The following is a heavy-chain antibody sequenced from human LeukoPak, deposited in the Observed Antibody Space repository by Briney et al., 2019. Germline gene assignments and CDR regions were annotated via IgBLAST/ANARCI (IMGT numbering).Heavy chain of an antibody. J-gene: IGHJ4*02. V-gene: IGHV3-9*01. CDR2: ISWNSGSI. Sequence: GRSLRLSCAASGFTFDDYAMHWVRQAPGKGLEWVSGISWNSGSIGYADSVKGRFTISRDNAKNSLYLQMNSLRAEDTAVYYCARGPPMDWGQGTLVTVSS. CDR1: GFTFDDYA. CDR3: ARGPPMD. D-gene: IGHD3-10*01.